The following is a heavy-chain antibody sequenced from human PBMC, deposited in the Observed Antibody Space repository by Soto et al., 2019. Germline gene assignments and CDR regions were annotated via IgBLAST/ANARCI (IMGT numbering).Heavy chain of an antibody. V-gene: IGHV3-74*01. CDR2: INSDGSST. Sequence: PGGSLRLSCAASGFTFSSYWMHWVRQAPGKGLVWVSRINSDGSSTSYADSVKGRFTISGDNAKNTLYLQMNSLRAEDTAVYYCARSMTTNLGAFDIWGQGTMVTVSS. J-gene: IGHJ3*02. CDR3: ARSMTTNLGAFDI. CDR1: GFTFSSYW. D-gene: IGHD2-8*01.